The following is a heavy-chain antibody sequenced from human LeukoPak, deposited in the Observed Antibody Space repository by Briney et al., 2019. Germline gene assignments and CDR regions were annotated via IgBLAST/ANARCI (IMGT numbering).Heavy chain of an antibody. D-gene: IGHD3-9*01. J-gene: IGHJ4*02. Sequence: GGSLRLSCAASGFIFSSYAMSWVRQAPGKGLEWVSGISGGGGSTDYADSVKGRFTISRDNSKNTLYLQMNSLRVEDTAVYYCAKDPYDILTGYGIDYWGQGTQVIVSS. CDR3: AKDPYDILTGYGIDY. V-gene: IGHV3-23*01. CDR1: GFIFSSYA. CDR2: ISGGGGST.